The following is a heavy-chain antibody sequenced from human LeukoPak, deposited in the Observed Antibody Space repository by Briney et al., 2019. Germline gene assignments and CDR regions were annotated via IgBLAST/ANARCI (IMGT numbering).Heavy chain of an antibody. J-gene: IGHJ4*02. D-gene: IGHD3-10*01. V-gene: IGHV3-74*01. CDR2: IYIDGSRK. CDR1: GFTFSNHW. CDR3: ARDRLLWFGELVDY. Sequence: GGSLRLSCAASGFTFSNHWMHWVRQVPGKGLVSVSRIYIDGSRKSYADPVKGRFTISRDNAKNTLYLQMNSLRAEDTAVYYCARDRLLWFGELVDYWGQGTLVTVSS.